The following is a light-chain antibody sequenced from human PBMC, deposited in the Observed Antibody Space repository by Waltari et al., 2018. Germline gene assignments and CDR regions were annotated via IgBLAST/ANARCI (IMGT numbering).Light chain of an antibody. J-gene: IGKJ2*01. CDR1: QSISSW. Sequence: DIQMTQSPSTLPASVGDRVTITCRASQSISSWLAWYQQKSGKAPKLLIYKASSLESGVPSRFSGSGSGTEFTLTISSLQPDDFATYYCQQYNSYSFGQGTKLEIK. V-gene: IGKV1-5*03. CDR2: KAS. CDR3: QQYNSYS.